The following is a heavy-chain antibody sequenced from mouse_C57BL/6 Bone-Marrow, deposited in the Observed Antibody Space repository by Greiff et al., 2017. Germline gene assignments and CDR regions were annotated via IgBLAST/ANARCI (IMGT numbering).Heavy chain of an antibody. CDR2: IDPANGNT. CDR3: ARRRLIRYYFDY. Sequence: EVMLVESVAELVRPGASVKLSCTASGFNIKNTYMHWVKQRPEQGLEWIGRIDPANGNTKYAPKFQGKATITADTSSNTAYLQLSSLTSEDTAIYYCARRRLIRYYFDYWGQGTTLTVSS. J-gene: IGHJ2*01. CDR1: GFNIKNTY. V-gene: IGHV14-3*01. D-gene: IGHD2-3*01.